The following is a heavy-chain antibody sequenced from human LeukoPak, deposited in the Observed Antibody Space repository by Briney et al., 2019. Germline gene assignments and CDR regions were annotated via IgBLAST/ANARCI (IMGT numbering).Heavy chain of an antibody. CDR3: ARDWSGSYFYYYYYYMDV. Sequence: PGGSLRLSCAASGFTFSSYWMSWVRQAPGKGLEWVANIKQDGSEKYYVDSVKGRFTISRDNAKNSLYLQMNSLRAEDTAVYYCARDWSGSYFYYYYYYMDVWGKGTTVTISS. J-gene: IGHJ6*03. V-gene: IGHV3-7*01. CDR1: GFTFSSYW. D-gene: IGHD1-26*01. CDR2: IKQDGSEK.